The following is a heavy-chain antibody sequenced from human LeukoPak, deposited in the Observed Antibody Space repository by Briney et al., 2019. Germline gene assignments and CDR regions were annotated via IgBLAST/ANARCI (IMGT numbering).Heavy chain of an antibody. V-gene: IGHV4-61*08. CDR2: IYYSGST. Sequence: SETLSLTCTVSGGSISSGGYYWSWIRQPPGKGLEWIGYIYYSGSTNYNPSLKSRVTISVDTSKNQFSLKLSSVTAADTAVYYCARRSPGYYFDYWGQGTLVTVSS. CDR3: ARRSPGYYFDY. J-gene: IGHJ4*02. CDR1: GGSISSGGYY.